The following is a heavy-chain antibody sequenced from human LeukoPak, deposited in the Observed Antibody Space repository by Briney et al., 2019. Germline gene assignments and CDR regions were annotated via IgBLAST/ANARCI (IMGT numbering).Heavy chain of an antibody. V-gene: IGHV5-51*01. CDR2: IYPGDSDT. J-gene: IGHJ4*02. CDR3: ARQPIPPYSSSSRLGARLKRPYYFDY. CDR1: GYSFTSYW. Sequence: RGESLKISCKGSGYSFTSYWIGWVRQMPGKGLEWMGIIYPGDSDTRYSPSFQGQVTISADKSISTAYLQWSSLKASDTAMYYCARQPIPPYSSSSRLGARLKRPYYFDYWGQGTLVTVSS. D-gene: IGHD6-6*01.